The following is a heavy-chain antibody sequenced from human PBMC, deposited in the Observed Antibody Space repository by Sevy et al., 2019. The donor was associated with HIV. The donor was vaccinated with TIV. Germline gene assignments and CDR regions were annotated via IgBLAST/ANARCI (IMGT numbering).Heavy chain of an antibody. CDR1: GYTSTSYY. CDR3: ARDHSAQYYYDSSGYYYVAGSYYYGMDV. CDR2: INPSGGST. V-gene: IGHV1-46*01. D-gene: IGHD3-22*01. J-gene: IGHJ6*02. Sequence: ASVKVSCKASGYTSTSYYMHWVRQAPGQGLEWMGIINPSGGSTSYAQKFQGRVTMTRDTSTSTVYMELSSLRSEDTAVYYCARDHSAQYYYDSSGYYYVAGSYYYGMDVWGQGTTVTVSS.